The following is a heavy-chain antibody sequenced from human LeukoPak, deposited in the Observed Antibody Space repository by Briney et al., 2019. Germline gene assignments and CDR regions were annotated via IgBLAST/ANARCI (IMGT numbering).Heavy chain of an antibody. V-gene: IGHV3-66*01. CDR2: IYSGGST. J-gene: IGHJ6*03. CDR3: ARCRVTMLRGITIGDYGYYMDV. Sequence: GGSLRLSCAASGFIGSSNYMSWVRQAPGKGLEWVSVIYSGGSTYYADSVKGRFTISRDKSKNTLYLQMNSLRAEDTAVYYCARCRVTMLRGITIGDYGYYMDVWGKGTTVTISS. CDR1: GFIGSSNY. D-gene: IGHD3-10*01.